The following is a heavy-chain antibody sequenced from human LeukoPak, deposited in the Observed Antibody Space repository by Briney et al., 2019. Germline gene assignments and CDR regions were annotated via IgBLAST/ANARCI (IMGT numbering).Heavy chain of an antibody. CDR2: ISDEGSNK. V-gene: IGHV3-30*18. Sequence: GGSLRLSCAASGFTFSSYGMHWVRQAPGKGLEWVAIISDEGSNKNYADFVKGRFTIFPDNSKNTLYLQMNSLRAEDTAVYYCAKEVLITFGGVIVIGGMDVWGQGTTVTVSS. CDR3: AKEVLITFGGVIVIGGMDV. D-gene: IGHD3-16*02. J-gene: IGHJ6*02. CDR1: GFTFSSYG.